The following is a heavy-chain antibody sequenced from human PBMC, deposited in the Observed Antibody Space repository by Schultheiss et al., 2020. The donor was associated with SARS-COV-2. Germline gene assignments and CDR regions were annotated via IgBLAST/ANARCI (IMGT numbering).Heavy chain of an antibody. D-gene: IGHD2-15*01. CDR2: ISSSSSYI. Sequence: GGSLRLSCAASGVTFSSYAMSWVRQAPGKGLELVSSISSSSSYIYYADSVKGRFTISRDNSKNTLYLQISSPRAEDTARYYCVTRELYCSAGLCGMYVEFWGQGTLVTVSS. J-gene: IGHJ4*02. CDR1: GVTFSSYA. CDR3: VTRELYCSAGLCGMYVEF. V-gene: IGHV3-21*04.